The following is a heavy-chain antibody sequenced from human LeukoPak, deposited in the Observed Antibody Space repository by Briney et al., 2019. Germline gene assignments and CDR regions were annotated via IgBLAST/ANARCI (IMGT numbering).Heavy chain of an antibody. D-gene: IGHD2-21*01. V-gene: IGHV3-9*01. Sequence: QPGRSLRLSCAASGFTFDDYAMPWVRQAPGKGLEWVSSFSWNSGSIGYADSVKGRFTISRDNAKNSLYLQMSSLRAEDTALYYCAKSAYSGDYYYYMDVWGKGTTVTVSS. CDR1: GFTFDDYA. CDR2: FSWNSGSI. J-gene: IGHJ6*03. CDR3: AKSAYSGDYYYYMDV.